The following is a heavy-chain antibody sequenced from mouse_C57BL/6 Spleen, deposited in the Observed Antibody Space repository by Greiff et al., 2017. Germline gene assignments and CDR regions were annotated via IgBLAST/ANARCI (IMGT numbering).Heavy chain of an antibody. CDR1: GYTFTSYT. V-gene: IGHV1-4*01. Sequence: QVQLQQSGAELARPGASVKMSCKASGYTFTSYTMHWVKQRPGQGLEWIGNINPSNGDTKYNEKFKGKATLTADKSSSTAYMQLSRLTSEDSAVYYCARSCNYEYYFDYWGQGTTLTVSS. CDR3: ARSCNYEYYFDY. J-gene: IGHJ2*01. CDR2: INPSNGDT. D-gene: IGHD2-4*01.